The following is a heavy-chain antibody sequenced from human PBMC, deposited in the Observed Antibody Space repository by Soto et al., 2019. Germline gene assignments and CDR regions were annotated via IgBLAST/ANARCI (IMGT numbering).Heavy chain of an antibody. CDR2: IYYSGST. Sequence: SETLSLTCTVSGGSISSGDYYWSWIRQPPGKGLEWIGYIYYSGSTYYNPSLKSRVTISVDTSKNQFSLKLSSVTAADTAVDYCARGNVPSIAARGVYFDYWGQGALVTVSS. V-gene: IGHV4-30-4*01. CDR3: ARGNVPSIAARGVYFDY. J-gene: IGHJ4*02. CDR1: GGSISSGDYY. D-gene: IGHD6-6*01.